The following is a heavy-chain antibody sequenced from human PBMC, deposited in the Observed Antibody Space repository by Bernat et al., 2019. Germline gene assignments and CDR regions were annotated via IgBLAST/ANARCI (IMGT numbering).Heavy chain of an antibody. CDR2: IKSKTDGGTT. J-gene: IGHJ4*02. D-gene: IGHD3-10*01. Sequence: EVQLVESGGGLVKPGGSLRLSCAASGFTFSNAWMYWVRQAPGKVLEWVGRIKSKTDGGTTDYAAPVKGRFTISRDDSKNTLYLQMNSLKTEDTAVYYCTTELWFGELGLDPNDYWGQGTMVTVSS. CDR1: GFTFSNAW. V-gene: IGHV3-15*07. CDR3: TTELWFGELGLDPNDY.